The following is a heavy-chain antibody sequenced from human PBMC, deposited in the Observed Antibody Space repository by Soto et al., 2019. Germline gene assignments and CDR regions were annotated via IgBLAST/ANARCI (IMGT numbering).Heavy chain of an antibody. CDR3: ASDPPAGTGRGPFYFDY. V-gene: IGHV3-30-3*01. D-gene: IGHD6-19*01. CDR1: GFTFSSYA. CDR2: ISYDGSNK. J-gene: IGHJ4*02. Sequence: GGSLRLSCAASGFTFSSYAMHWVRQAPGKGLEWVAVISYDGSNKYYADSVKGRFTISRDNSKNTLYLQMNSLRAEDTAVYYYASDPPAGTGRGPFYFDYWGQGTLVTVSS.